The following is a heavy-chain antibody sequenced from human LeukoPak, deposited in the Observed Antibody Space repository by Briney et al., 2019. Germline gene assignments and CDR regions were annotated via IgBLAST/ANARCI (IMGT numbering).Heavy chain of an antibody. CDR2: IRYDGSNK. V-gene: IGHV3-30*02. J-gene: IGHJ4*02. Sequence: PGGSLRLSCAASGFTFSSYGMHWVRQAPGKGLEWVAFIRYDGSNKYYADSVKGRFTISRDNSKNTLYLQMNSLGAEDTAVYYCVKDLYTLWFGPALDYWGQGTLVTVSS. D-gene: IGHD3-10*01. CDR1: GFTFSSYG. CDR3: VKDLYTLWFGPALDY.